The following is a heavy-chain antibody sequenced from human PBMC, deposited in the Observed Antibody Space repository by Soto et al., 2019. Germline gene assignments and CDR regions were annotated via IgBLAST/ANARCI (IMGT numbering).Heavy chain of an antibody. CDR2: ILNDGTTT. Sequence: GGSLRLSCTASGFTFSSQWLHWVRQAPGKGLMWISRILNDGTTTNYADSVKGRFTVSRDNAKKTMSPQMNNLRAEDTAVYYCATWRGGYTYGLDHWGQGT. J-gene: IGHJ4*02. D-gene: IGHD5-18*01. CDR3: ATWRGGYTYGLDH. V-gene: IGHV3-74*01. CDR1: GFTFSSQW.